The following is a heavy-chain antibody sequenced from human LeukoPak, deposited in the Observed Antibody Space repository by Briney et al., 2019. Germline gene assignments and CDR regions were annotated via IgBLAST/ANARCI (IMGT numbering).Heavy chain of an antibody. CDR1: GFTFSRYW. J-gene: IGHJ4*02. V-gene: IGHV3-74*01. D-gene: IGHD6-6*01. Sequence: GGSLRLSCAASGFTFSRYWMHWVRQAPGKGLEWVSRINGDGSTTSYADSVKGGFTISRDNAKNTLYLQMNSLRAEDTAVYYCAVHTGYSSSSPLAYWGQGTLVTVSS. CDR3: AVHTGYSSSSPLAY. CDR2: INGDGSTT.